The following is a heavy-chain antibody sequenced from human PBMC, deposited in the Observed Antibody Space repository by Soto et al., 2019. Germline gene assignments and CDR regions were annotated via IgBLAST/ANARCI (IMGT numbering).Heavy chain of an antibody. CDR3: ARRSPLVAEPETIYWYFDL. Sequence: EVQLVQSGAEVKKPGESLKISCKGSGYSFTSYWIGWVRQMPGKGLEWMGIIYPGDSDTRYSPSFQGQVTISADKSISTAYLQWSSLKASDTAMYYCARRSPLVAEPETIYWYFDLWGRGTLVTVSS. CDR1: GYSFTSYW. D-gene: IGHD5-12*01. J-gene: IGHJ2*01. V-gene: IGHV5-51*01. CDR2: IYPGDSDT.